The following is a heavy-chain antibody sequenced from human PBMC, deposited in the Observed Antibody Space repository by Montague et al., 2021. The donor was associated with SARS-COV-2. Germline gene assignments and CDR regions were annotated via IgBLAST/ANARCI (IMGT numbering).Heavy chain of an antibody. D-gene: IGHD5-24*01. CDR2: INHSGNT. Sequence: SETLSLTCAVYGGSFSDYHWSWIRQPPGQGLEWIGEINHSGNTNYNPSLKSRVTISRDTSKSQFSLKLSSVTAADTAVYYCARDGYNAHQNYWYFDLWGRGTLVTVSS. CDR3: ARDGYNAHQNYWYFDL. CDR1: GGSFSDYH. V-gene: IGHV4-34*01. J-gene: IGHJ2*01.